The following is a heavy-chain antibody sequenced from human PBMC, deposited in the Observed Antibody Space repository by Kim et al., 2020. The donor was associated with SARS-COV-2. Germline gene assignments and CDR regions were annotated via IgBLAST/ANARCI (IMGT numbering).Heavy chain of an antibody. CDR1: GGSISSYY. V-gene: IGHV4-59*01. Sequence: SETLSLTCTVSGGSISSYYWSWIRQPPGKGLEWIGYIYYSGSTNYNPSLKSRVTISVDTSKNQLSLKLSSVPAADTAVYYCARDRREWLQSGLNWYFDPWGRGTPVTVSS. J-gene: IGHJ2*01. D-gene: IGHD5-12*01. CDR3: ARDRREWLQSGLNWYFDP. CDR2: IYYSGST.